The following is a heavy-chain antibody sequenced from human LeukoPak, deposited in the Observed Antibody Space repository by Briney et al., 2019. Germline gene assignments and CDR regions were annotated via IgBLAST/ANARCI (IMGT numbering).Heavy chain of an antibody. CDR3: AKSYCSGGSCYSVHDAFDI. CDR2: ISWNSGSI. D-gene: IGHD2-15*01. V-gene: IGHV3-9*01. J-gene: IGHJ3*02. CDR1: GFTFDDYA. Sequence: GRSLRLSCAASGFTFDDYAMHWVRQAPGEGLEWVSGISWNSGSIGYADSVKGRFTISRDNAKNSLYLQMNSLRAEDTALYYCAKSYCSGGSCYSVHDAFDIWGQGTMVTVSS.